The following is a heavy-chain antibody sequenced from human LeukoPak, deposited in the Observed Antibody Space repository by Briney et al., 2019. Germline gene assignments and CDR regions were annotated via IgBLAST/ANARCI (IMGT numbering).Heavy chain of an antibody. D-gene: IGHD5-12*01. CDR3: ARGYSGYEGFDY. Sequence: SETLSLTCTVSGGSISSYYWSWIRQPAGKGLGWIGRIYTSGSTNYNPSLKSRVTMSVDTSKNQFSLKLSSVTAADTAVYYCARGYSGYEGFDYWGQGTLVTVSS. CDR2: IYTSGST. J-gene: IGHJ4*02. V-gene: IGHV4-4*07. CDR1: GGSISSYY.